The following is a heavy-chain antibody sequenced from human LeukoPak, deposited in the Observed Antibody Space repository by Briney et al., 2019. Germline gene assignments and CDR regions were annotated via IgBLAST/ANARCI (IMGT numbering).Heavy chain of an antibody. CDR1: GFTFSSYW. Sequence: AGGSLRLSCAASGFTFSSYWMSWVRQAPGKGLEWVGRIKSKTDGWTTDYAAPVKGRFTISRDDSKNTLYLQMNSLKTEDTAVYYCTTATVQWLVLISGYYFDYWGQGTLVTVSS. J-gene: IGHJ4*02. CDR3: TTATVQWLVLISGYYFDY. V-gene: IGHV3-15*01. D-gene: IGHD6-19*01. CDR2: IKSKTDGWTT.